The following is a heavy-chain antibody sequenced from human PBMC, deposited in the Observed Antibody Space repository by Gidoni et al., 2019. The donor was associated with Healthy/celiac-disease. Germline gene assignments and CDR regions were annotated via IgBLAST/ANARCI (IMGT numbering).Heavy chain of an antibody. V-gene: IGHV1-45*02. D-gene: IGHD6-19*01. CDR2: ITPFNGNT. CDR1: GYTFTYRY. CDR3: ANIAVAADAFDI. J-gene: IGHJ3*02. Sequence: QMQLVQSGAKVKKTGSSVKVSCKASGYTFTYRYLHWVRQAPGQALEWMGWITPFNGNTNYAQKFQDRVTITRDRSMSTAYMELSSLRSEDTAMYYCANIAVAADAFDIWGQGTMVTVSS.